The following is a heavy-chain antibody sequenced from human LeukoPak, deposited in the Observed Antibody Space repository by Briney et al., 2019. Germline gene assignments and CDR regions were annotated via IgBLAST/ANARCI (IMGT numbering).Heavy chain of an antibody. J-gene: IGHJ4*02. V-gene: IGHV1-46*01. CDR1: GYTFTTYY. CDR2: FNPSGVTT. D-gene: IGHD4-17*01. CDR3: ARDNGDYVFDY. Sequence: GASVKVSCKASGYTFTTYYMHWVRQAPGQGLEWMGMFNPSGVTTTYAQKFQGRVTMTRDTSTSTVYMELSSLRSEDTAVYYCARDNGDYVFDYWGQGTLVTVSS.